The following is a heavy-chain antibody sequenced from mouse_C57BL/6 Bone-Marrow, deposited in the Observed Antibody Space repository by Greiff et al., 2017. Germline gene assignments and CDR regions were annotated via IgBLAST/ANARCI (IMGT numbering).Heavy chain of an antibody. Sequence: DVQLVESGGGLVQPGGSLKLSCAASGFTFSDYYMYWVRQTPEKRLEWVAYISNGGGSTYYPDTVKGRFTISRDNAKNTLYLQMSRLKSEDTAMYYCARQITTVVAEDYAMDYWGQGTSVTVSS. CDR3: ARQITTVVAEDYAMDY. CDR1: GFTFSDYY. V-gene: IGHV5-12*01. D-gene: IGHD1-1*01. J-gene: IGHJ4*01. CDR2: ISNGGGST.